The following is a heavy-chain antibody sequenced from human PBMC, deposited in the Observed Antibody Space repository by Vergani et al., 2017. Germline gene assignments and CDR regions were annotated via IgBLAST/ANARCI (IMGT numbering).Heavy chain of an antibody. D-gene: IGHD1-14*01. CDR3: ARDSLKEGENPAYYYYGMDV. J-gene: IGHJ6*02. V-gene: IGHV1-69*18. CDR2: IIPIFGTA. Sequence: QVQLVQSGAEVKKPGSSVKVSCKASGGTLSSYAISWVRQAPGQGLEWMGRIIPIFGTANYAQKFQGRVTITADESTSTAYMELSSLRSEDTAVYYCARDSLKEGENPAYYYYGMDVWGQGTTVTVSS. CDR1: GGTLSSYA.